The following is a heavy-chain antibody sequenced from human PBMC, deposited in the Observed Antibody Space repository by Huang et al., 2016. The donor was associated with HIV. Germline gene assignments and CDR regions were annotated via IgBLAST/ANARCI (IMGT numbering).Heavy chain of an antibody. CDR1: GGSISSHY. CDR2: IYYSGTA. J-gene: IGHJ2*01. D-gene: IGHD3-10*01. CDR3: ARGSRSGDWYFDL. V-gene: IGHV4-59*11. Sequence: QVQLQESGPGLVKPSETLSLTCTVSGGSISSHYWSWIRQPPGQGLEWIGSIYYSGTANYNPSLKRRVTISIDTSKNQFSLELSSVTAADTAVYYCARGSRSGDWYFDLWGRGTLVTVSS.